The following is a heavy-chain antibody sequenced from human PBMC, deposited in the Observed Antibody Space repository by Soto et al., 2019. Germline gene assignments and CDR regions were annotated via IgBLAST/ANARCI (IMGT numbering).Heavy chain of an antibody. Sequence: PSETLSLTCAVYGGSFSGYYLSWIRQPPGKGLEWIGEINHSGSTNYNPSLKSRVTMSVDTSKNQFSLKLSSVTAADTAVYFCARAPYDSSGYSSFDYWGQGTLVTVS. D-gene: IGHD3-22*01. V-gene: IGHV4-34*01. CDR2: INHSGST. CDR3: ARAPYDSSGYSSFDY. J-gene: IGHJ4*02. CDR1: GGSFSGYY.